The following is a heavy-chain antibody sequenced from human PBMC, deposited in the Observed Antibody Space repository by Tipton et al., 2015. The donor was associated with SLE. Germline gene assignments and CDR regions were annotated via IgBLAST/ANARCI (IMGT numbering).Heavy chain of an antibody. Sequence: TLSLTCTVSGGTVSSGGYYWSWIRQHPGKGLEWVGCSFYTGTTFYNPSLKSRVTISVDTSENQFSLRLTSVTAADTAIYYCVRGPRGSSGYPNWGQGTLVTVSS. CDR1: GGTVSSGGYY. CDR3: VRGPRGSSGYPN. V-gene: IGHV4-31*03. D-gene: IGHD3-22*01. CDR2: SFYTGTT. J-gene: IGHJ4*02.